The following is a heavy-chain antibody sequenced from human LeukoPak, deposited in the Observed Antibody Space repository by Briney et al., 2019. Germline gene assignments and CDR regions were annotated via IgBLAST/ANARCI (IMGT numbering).Heavy chain of an antibody. V-gene: IGHV1-2*04. J-gene: IGHJ4*02. CDR1: GYTFTGYY. D-gene: IGHD6-19*01. CDR3: ARDLSQWLVRYYFDY. CDR2: INPNSGGT. Sequence: ASVKVSCKASGYTFTGYYMHWVRQAPGQGLEWMGWINPNSGGTNYAQKFQGWVTMTRDTSIGTAYMELSRLRSDDTAVYYCARDLSQWLVRYYFDYWGQGTLVTVSS.